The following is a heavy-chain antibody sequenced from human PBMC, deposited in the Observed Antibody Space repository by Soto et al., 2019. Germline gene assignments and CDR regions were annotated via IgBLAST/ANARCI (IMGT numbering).Heavy chain of an antibody. CDR2: ISAYNGNT. D-gene: IGHD6-19*01. CDR1: GYTFTSYD. V-gene: IGHV1-18*04. CDR3: ARRGSGLVDY. Sequence: QVQLVQSGAEVKKPGASVKVSCKASGYTFTSYDISWVRQAPVQGLELMGWISAYNGNTKYEQRVQGRVTMTTDTSTSTAYMELRSLRSDDTAVYFCARRGSGLVDYWGQGTLVTVSS. J-gene: IGHJ4*02.